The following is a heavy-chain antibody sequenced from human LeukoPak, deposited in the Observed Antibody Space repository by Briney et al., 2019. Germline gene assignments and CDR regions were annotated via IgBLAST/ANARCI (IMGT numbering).Heavy chain of an antibody. V-gene: IGHV4-34*01. CDR3: ARDSLGAGTVGATSGY. J-gene: IGHJ4*02. Sequence: PSETLSLTCAVYGGSLSSYYWSWIRQPPGKGLEWIGEINHSGSTNYNTSLKSRVTMSLDTSKNQFSLKLNSVTAADTAVYYCARDSLGAGTVGATSGYWGQGTLVTVSS. D-gene: IGHD1-26*01. CDR1: GGSLSSYY. CDR2: INHSGST.